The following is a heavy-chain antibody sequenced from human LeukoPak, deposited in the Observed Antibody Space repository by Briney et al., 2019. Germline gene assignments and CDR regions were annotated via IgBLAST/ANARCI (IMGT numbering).Heavy chain of an antibody. CDR3: AKVLSPKYYFDY. CDR1: GFTFSSYG. J-gene: IGHJ4*02. Sequence: GGSRRLSCAASGFTFSSYGMHWVRQAPGKGREWVSFIRYDGSNEYYADSVKGRFTISRDNSKNTLYLQMNSLRPEDTAVYYCAKVLSPKYYFDYWGQGTLVTVSS. D-gene: IGHD2/OR15-2a*01. V-gene: IGHV3-30*02. CDR2: IRYDGSNE.